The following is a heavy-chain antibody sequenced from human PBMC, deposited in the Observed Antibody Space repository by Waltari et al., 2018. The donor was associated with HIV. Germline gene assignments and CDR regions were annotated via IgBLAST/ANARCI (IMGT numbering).Heavy chain of an antibody. J-gene: IGHJ4*02. Sequence: QVRLVESGGGGVQPGRSLRLSCAASGFTFNTHGIHWVRQAPGKGLEWVAVISYDRSTKDYADSVKGRFTISRDNSKKTVYLQMNSLRAEDTAVYYCAKDRAFFQVGYSIIWGQGTLVTVSS. CDR3: AKDRAFFQVGYSII. CDR2: ISYDRSTK. CDR1: GFTFNTHG. V-gene: IGHV3-30*18. D-gene: IGHD5-12*01.